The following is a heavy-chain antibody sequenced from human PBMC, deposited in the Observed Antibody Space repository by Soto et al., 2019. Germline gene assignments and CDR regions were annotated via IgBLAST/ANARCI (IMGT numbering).Heavy chain of an antibody. J-gene: IGHJ6*02. CDR1: GGSISSYY. CDR2: IYYSGST. D-gene: IGHD6-19*01. CDR3: ARGPPSEGSGIAVAVRVEPRHYYYYGMDF. Sequence: SETLSLTCTVSGGSISSYYWSWIRQPPGKGLEWIGYIYYSGSTNYNPYLKRLVTISVDTSKNQFSLKLRSVTAADTAVYYCARGPPSEGSGIAVAVRVEPRHYYYYGMDFWGQGTTVTVS. V-gene: IGHV4-59*01.